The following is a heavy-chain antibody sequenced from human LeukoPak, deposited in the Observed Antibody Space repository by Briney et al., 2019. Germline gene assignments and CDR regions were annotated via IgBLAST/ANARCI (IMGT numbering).Heavy chain of an antibody. Sequence: SETLSLTCTVSGGSISSYYWSWIRQPPGKGLEWIGYIYYSGSTNYNASLKSRVTISVDTSKNQFSLKLSSVTAADTAVYYCARFDNNWFDPWGQGTLVTVSS. CDR1: GGSISSYY. D-gene: IGHD3-22*01. V-gene: IGHV4-59*01. CDR3: ARFDNNWFDP. CDR2: IYYSGST. J-gene: IGHJ5*02.